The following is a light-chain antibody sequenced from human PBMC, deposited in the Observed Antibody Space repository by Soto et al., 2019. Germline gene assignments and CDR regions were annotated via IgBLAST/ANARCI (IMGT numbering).Light chain of an antibody. CDR3: QQLHSYPFT. V-gene: IGKV1-39*01. J-gene: IGKJ5*01. Sequence: DIQMTQSPTSLSASVVDRFNITCRASQTVSSYLNWYQQKPGTVPKLLIYATSNLQSGVPSRFSGSGSETDFTLTISSLQPEDFATYYCQQLHSYPFTFGQGTRLEIK. CDR2: ATS. CDR1: QTVSSY.